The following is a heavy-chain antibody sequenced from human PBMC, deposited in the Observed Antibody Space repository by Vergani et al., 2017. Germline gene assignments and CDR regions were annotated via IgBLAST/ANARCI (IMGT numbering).Heavy chain of an antibody. CDR1: GGSLSSSSYY. CDR3: ARHREPYYYDSLEFDY. CDR2: IYYSGST. J-gene: IGHJ4*02. Sequence: QLQLQESGPGLVKPSETLSLTCTVSGGSLSSSSYYWGWIRQPPGKGLEWIGSIYYSGSTYYNPSLKSRVTISVDTSKNQFSLKLSSVTAADTAVYYCARHREPYYYDSLEFDYWGQGTLVTVSS. D-gene: IGHD3-22*01. V-gene: IGHV4-39*01.